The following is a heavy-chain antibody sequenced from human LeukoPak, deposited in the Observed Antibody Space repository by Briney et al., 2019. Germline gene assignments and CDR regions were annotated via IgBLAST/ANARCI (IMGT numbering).Heavy chain of an antibody. CDR3: ARGPSSYNYYGSGSYYTRPLDY. V-gene: IGHV4-34*01. D-gene: IGHD3-10*01. CDR1: GGSFSGYY. J-gene: IGHJ4*02. CDR2: INHSGST. Sequence: PSETLSLTCAVYGGSFSGYYWSWIRQPPGKGLEWIGEINHSGSTNYNPSLKSRVTISVDTSKNQFSLKLSSVTAADTAVYYCARGPSSYNYYGSGSYYTRPLDYWGQGTLVTVSS.